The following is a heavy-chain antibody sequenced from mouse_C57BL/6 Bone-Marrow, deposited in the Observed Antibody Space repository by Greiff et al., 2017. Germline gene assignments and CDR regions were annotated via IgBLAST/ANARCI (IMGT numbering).Heavy chain of an antibody. CDR3: ARDYYGSRGFAY. J-gene: IGHJ3*01. Sequence: QVQLQQPGAELVRPGSSVKLSCKASGYTFTSYWMDWVKQRPGQGLEWIGNIYPSDSETHYNQKFKDKATLTVDKSSSTAYMQLSSLTSEDSAVYYCARDYYGSRGFAYWDQGTLVTVSA. CDR1: GYTFTSYW. V-gene: IGHV1-61*01. CDR2: IYPSDSET. D-gene: IGHD1-1*01.